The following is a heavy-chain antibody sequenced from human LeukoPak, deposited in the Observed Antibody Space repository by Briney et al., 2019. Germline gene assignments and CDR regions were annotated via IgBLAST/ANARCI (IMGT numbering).Heavy chain of an antibody. J-gene: IGHJ4*02. D-gene: IGHD3-16*01. CDR2: TRQDGGET. CDR1: GFIFGDYW. CDR3: VREGESSGYFDF. V-gene: IGHV3-7*01. Sequence: GGPLRLSCAASGFIFGDYWMTWVRQAPGKGLEWVANTRQDGGETFYVDSVKGRFTISRDNAKNSLYLQITSLRAEDTAVYYCVREGESSGYFDFWGQGTLVTVSS.